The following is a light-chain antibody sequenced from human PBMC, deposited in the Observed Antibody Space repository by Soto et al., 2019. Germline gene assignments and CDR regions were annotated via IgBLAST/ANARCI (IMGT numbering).Light chain of an antibody. CDR2: DAS. CDR1: QSVSSY. J-gene: IGKJ3*01. V-gene: IGKV3-11*01. CDR3: QQRSNWPIT. Sequence: EIVMTQSPATRSVSPGERSTVSCRASQSVSSYLAWYQQKPGQAPRLLIYDASNRATGIPARFSGSGSGTDFTLTISSLEPEDFAVYYCQQRSNWPITFGPGTKVDIK.